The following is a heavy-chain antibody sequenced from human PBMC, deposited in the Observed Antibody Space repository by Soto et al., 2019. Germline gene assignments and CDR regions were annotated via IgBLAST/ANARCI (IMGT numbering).Heavy chain of an antibody. CDR1: GDSVSSNSAA. D-gene: IGHD6-19*01. V-gene: IGHV6-1*01. Sequence: SQTLSLTWAISGDSVSSNSAAWNWIRQSPSRGLEWLGRTYYRSKWYNDYAVSVKSRITINPDTSKNHFSLQLKSVTPEDTALYYCASLAPGGSGGGGDFLDQRTLVAVFS. CDR3: ASLAPGGSGGGGDF. CDR2: TYYRSKWYN. J-gene: IGHJ4*02.